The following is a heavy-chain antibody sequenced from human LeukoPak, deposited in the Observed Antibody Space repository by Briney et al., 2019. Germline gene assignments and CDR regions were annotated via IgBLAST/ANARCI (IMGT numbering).Heavy chain of an antibody. CDR3: AREKGIAASGDY. J-gene: IGHJ4*02. CDR2: ISAYNGNT. V-gene: IGHV1-18*01. D-gene: IGHD6-13*01. CDR1: GYTFTIYG. Sequence: VASVTVSFTASGYTFTIYGISWVRQAPGQGLEWMGWISAYNGNTNYAQKLQGRVTMTTDTSTSTAYMELRSLRSDDTAVYYCAREKGIAASGDYWGQGTLVTVSS.